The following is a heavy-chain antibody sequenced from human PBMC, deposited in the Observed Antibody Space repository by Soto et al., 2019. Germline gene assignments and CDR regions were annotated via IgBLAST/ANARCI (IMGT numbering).Heavy chain of an antibody. CDR1: GFSISSGFY. CDR3: ARGMNPQDY. Sequence: SETLSLTCTVSGFSISSGFYWGWVRPPPGKGLEWIGAIYYSGTTYFNPSLKSRVTMAIDTSKNQFSLSLASVAAADTAMYYCARGMNPQDYWGQGTLVTVSS. J-gene: IGHJ4*02. D-gene: IGHD6-13*01. CDR2: IYYSGTT. V-gene: IGHV4-38-2*02.